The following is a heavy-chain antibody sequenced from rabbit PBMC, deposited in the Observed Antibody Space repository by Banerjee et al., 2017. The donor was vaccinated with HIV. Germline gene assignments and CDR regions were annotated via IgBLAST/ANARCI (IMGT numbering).Heavy chain of an antibody. Sequence: QSLEESGGDLVKPGASLTLTCTASEFSFSSRYYMCWVRQAPGKGLEWIACIYTGNSGTTYYASWAKGRFTISKTSSTTVTLQMTSLTAADTATYFCAREGSYDDYSDYFNLWGPGTLVTVS. D-gene: IGHD2-1*01. CDR1: EFSFSSRYY. V-gene: IGHV1S40*01. CDR2: IYTGNSGTT. J-gene: IGHJ4*01. CDR3: AREGSYDDYSDYFNL.